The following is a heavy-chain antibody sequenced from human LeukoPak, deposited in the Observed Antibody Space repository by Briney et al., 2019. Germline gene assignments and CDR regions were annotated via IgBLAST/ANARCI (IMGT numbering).Heavy chain of an antibody. Sequence: PSETLSLTCTVSGGPISSYYWSWIRQPPGEGLEWIGYIQNTGNTNYNPSLKSRVTISLATSKKQFSLKLSSVTAADTAVYYCARGPLYYDFWSGYYICGMDVWGQGTTVTVSS. CDR3: ARGPLYYDFWSGYYICGMDV. CDR1: GGPISSYY. J-gene: IGHJ6*02. D-gene: IGHD3-3*01. CDR2: IQNTGNT. V-gene: IGHV4-59*01.